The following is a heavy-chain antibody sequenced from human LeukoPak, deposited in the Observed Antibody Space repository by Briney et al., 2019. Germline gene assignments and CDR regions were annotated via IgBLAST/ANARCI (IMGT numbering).Heavy chain of an antibody. J-gene: IGHJ2*01. D-gene: IGHD6-19*01. V-gene: IGHV4-59*12. CDR2: FSYTGST. CDR1: GGSISRDY. CDR3: ARVLEGSSGQHWYFDL. Sequence: SETLSLTCTVSGGSISRDYWSWIRQPPGKGLEWIGYFSYTGSTNYNPSLKGRVTISVDTSKNQFSLRLSSVTAADTAVYYCARVLEGSSGQHWYFDLWGRGTLVTVSS.